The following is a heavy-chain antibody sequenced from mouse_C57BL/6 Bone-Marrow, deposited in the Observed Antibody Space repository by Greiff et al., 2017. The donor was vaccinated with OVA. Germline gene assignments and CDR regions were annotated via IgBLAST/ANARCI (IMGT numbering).Heavy chain of an antibody. J-gene: IGHJ3*01. CDR2: IYPGDGDT. CDR3: AGYYYGSSYMFAY. V-gene: IGHV1-82*01. CDR1: GFAFSSSW. D-gene: IGHD1-1*01. Sequence: QVQLQQSGPELVKPGASVKISCKASGFAFSSSWMNWVKQRPGKGLEWIGRIYPGDGDTNYNGKFKGKATLTADKSSSTAYMQLSSLTSEDSAVYVCAGYYYGSSYMFAYWGQGTLVTVSA.